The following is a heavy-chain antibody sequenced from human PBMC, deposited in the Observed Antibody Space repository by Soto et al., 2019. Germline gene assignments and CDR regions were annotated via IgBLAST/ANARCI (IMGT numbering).Heavy chain of an antibody. CDR2: IYYTGRT. CDR3: ASGGEGSIAVAG. CDR1: GGPISGSSYY. D-gene: IGHD6-19*01. V-gene: IGHV4-39*01. J-gene: IGHJ4*02. Sequence: PSETLSLTCTVSGGPISGSSYYWGWIRQPPGKGLEWIGAIYYTGRTYYKPSLKSRVTISVDTSKNQFSLKLNSVSAADTAVYYCASGGEGSIAVAGWGQGTLVTVSS.